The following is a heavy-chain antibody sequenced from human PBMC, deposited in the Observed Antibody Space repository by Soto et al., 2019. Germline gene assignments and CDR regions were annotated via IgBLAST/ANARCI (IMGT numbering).Heavy chain of an antibody. CDR3: AKSIRRPAAKAYGMDV. CDR1: GFTVSANY. V-gene: IGHV3-23*01. J-gene: IGHJ6*02. D-gene: IGHD2-2*01. CDR2: ISGSGGST. Sequence: GGSLRVSCAASGFTVSANYINWVRQAPGKGLEWVSAISGSGGSTYYADSVKGRFTISRDNSKNTLYLQMNSLRAEDTAVYYCAKSIRRPAAKAYGMDVWGHGTTVTVSS.